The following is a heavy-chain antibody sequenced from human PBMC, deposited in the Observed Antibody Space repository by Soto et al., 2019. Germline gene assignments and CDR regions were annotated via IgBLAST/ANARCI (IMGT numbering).Heavy chain of an antibody. J-gene: IGHJ4*02. V-gene: IGHV3-23*01. CDR2: IGGGGGST. CDR3: AKERLARGADY. Sequence: EVQLLDSGGDSVQPGGSLRLSCAASGFAFANYAMTWVRQASGKGLEWVSTIGGGGGSTYYADSVRGRFTISRDNSQNTVYVQMNSLRAEDTAVYFCAKERLARGADYWGQGTLVTVSA. CDR1: GFAFANYA. D-gene: IGHD6-6*01.